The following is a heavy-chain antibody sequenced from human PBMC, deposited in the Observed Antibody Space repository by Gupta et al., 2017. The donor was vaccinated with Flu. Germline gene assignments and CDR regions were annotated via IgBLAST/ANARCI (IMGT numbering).Heavy chain of an antibody. Sequence: TVSNNHVSWVRRAQGKGLAWVSVIYSIGSTYYTDSVRGRFTISRDNSTTTVHLQMNSLRTEDSAVYYCASGGKPPNTWGQGALVTVSS. J-gene: IGHJ5*02. CDR1: TVSNNH. CDR2: IYSIGST. V-gene: IGHV3-53*05. CDR3: ASGGKPPNT. D-gene: IGHD3-16*01.